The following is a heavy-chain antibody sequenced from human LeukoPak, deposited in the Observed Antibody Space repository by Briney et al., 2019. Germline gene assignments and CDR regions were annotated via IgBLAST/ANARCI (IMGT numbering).Heavy chain of an antibody. J-gene: IGHJ4*02. V-gene: IGHV3-43D*03. CDR2: ISWDGGST. CDR3: AKDIMGGQWLPGWAFDY. D-gene: IGHD6-19*01. CDR1: GFTFDDYA. Sequence: PGGSLRLSCAASGFTFDDYAMHWVRQAPGKGLEWVSLISWDGGSTYYADSVKGRFTISRDNSKNSLYLQMNSLRVEDTALYYCAKDIMGGQWLPGWAFDYWGQGTLVTVSS.